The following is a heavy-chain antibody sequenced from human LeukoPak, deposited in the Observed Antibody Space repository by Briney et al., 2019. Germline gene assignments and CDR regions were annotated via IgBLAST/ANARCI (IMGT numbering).Heavy chain of an antibody. Sequence: GGSLRLSCAASGFPFSSYGIHWVRQAPGKGLEWVAFIRHDGSYRYYADPVKGRFTISRDNSKNTMYLQMNSLRAEDTAVYYCARGITAVLDNWFDPWGQGTLVTVSS. J-gene: IGHJ5*02. V-gene: IGHV3-30*02. CDR3: ARGITAVLDNWFDP. CDR1: GFPFSSYG. D-gene: IGHD6-13*01. CDR2: IRHDGSYR.